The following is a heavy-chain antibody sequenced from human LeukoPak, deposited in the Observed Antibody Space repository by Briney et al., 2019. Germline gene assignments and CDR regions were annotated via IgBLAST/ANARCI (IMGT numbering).Heavy chain of an antibody. D-gene: IGHD2-15*01. Sequence: ASVKVSCKASGYTFTGYYMHWVRQAPGQGLEWMGWINPNSGGTNYAQKFQGGVTMTRDTSISTAYMELSRLRSDDTAVYYCARESGYCSGGSCGGWFDPWGQGTLVTVSS. V-gene: IGHV1-2*02. CDR3: ARESGYCSGGSCGGWFDP. CDR2: INPNSGGT. J-gene: IGHJ5*02. CDR1: GYTFTGYY.